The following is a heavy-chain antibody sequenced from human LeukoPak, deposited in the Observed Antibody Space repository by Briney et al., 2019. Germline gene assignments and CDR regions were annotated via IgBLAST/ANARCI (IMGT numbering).Heavy chain of an antibody. V-gene: IGHV1-18*01. CDR2: ISPFNGNT. J-gene: IGHJ4*02. CDR3: ATKSGDY. D-gene: IGHD1-1*01. Sequence: EASVKVSCKASGYSFTTYGYGISWVRQAPGQGLEWMGWISPFNGNTKYAQKLQGRVTMTTDTSTSTVFMELRSLTSDDTALYYCATKSGDYWGQGTLVTVSS. CDR1: GYSFTTYGYG.